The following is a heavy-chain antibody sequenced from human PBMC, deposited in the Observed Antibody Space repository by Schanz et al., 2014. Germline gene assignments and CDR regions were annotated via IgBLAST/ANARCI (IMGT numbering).Heavy chain of an antibody. CDR2: ISLDGSNQ. V-gene: IGHV3-30*18. CDR3: AKVWKDHRIAGRPGWSDGMDV. Sequence: QVHLVESGGGVVQPGRSLRLSCAASGFTFSSYGMHWVHQAPGKGLEWVAIISLDGSNQYYADSVKGRFTISRDNSKNTLYLQMNSLRAEDTAVYYCAKVWKDHRIAGRPGWSDGMDVWGQGTTVTVSS. J-gene: IGHJ6*02. D-gene: IGHD6-6*01. CDR1: GFTFSSYG.